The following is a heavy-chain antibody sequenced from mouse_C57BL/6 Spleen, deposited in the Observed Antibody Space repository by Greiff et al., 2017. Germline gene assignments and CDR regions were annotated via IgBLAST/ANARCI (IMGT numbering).Heavy chain of an antibody. CDR3: ASEGAYGNYGYFDV. V-gene: IGHV1-52*01. Sequence: QVQLQQPGAELVRPGSSVKLSCKASGYTFPSYWMHWVKQRPIQGLEWIGNIDPSDSETHYPQKFKDKATLTVDKSSSTAYMQLSSLTSEDSAVYYCASEGAYGNYGYFDVWGTGTTVTVSS. D-gene: IGHD2-10*02. CDR1: GYTFPSYW. CDR2: IDPSDSET. J-gene: IGHJ1*03.